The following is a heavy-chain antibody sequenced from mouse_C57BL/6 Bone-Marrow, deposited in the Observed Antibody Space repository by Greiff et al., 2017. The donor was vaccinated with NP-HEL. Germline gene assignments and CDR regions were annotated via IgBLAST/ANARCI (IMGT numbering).Heavy chain of an antibody. Sequence: DVHLVESGGDLVKPGGSLKLSCAASGFTFSSYGMSWVRPTPDKRLEWVATISSGGSYTYYPDSVKGRFTISRDNAKNTLYLQMSSLKSEDTAMYYCARTTVPVDYWGQGTTRTVSS. CDR2: ISSGGSYT. CDR1: GFTFSSYG. V-gene: IGHV5-6*01. D-gene: IGHD1-1*01. J-gene: IGHJ2*01. CDR3: ARTTVPVDY.